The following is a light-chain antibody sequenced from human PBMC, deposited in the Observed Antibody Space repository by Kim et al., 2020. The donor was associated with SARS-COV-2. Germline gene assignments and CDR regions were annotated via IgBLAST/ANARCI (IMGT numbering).Light chain of an antibody. V-gene: IGKV1-NL1*01. CDR2: AAS. J-gene: IGKJ4*01. CDR3: QHYYNTPPLT. CDR1: QAIANS. Sequence: DIQMTQSPSSLSASVGDRVTITCRASQAIANSLAWFQQKPGKAPDLLLYAASTLESGVPSRFSGSGSGTEYTLTLSSLQPEDFATYYCQHYYNTPPLTFGGGTKLEI.